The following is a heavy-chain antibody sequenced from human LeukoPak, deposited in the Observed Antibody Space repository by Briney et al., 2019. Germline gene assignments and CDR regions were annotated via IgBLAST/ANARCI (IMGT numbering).Heavy chain of an antibody. D-gene: IGHD2-2*01. CDR2: IIPILGIA. CDR1: GGTFSSYA. J-gene: IGHJ6*02. V-gene: IGHV1-69*04. Sequence: SVKVSCKASGGTFSSYAISWVRQAPGQGLEWMGRIIPILGIANYAQRFQGRVTITADKSTSTAYMELSSLRSEDTAVYYCARDSMGVYGMDVWGQGTTVTVSS. CDR3: ARDSMGVYGMDV.